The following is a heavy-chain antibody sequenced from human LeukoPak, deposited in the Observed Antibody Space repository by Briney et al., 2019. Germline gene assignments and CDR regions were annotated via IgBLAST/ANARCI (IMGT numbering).Heavy chain of an antibody. V-gene: IGHV4-59*01. Sequence: SETLSLTCTVSGGSISNYWWSWIRQPPGKGLEWIGYVFDSGGTNYNPSLKSRVTVSVDTSKKQFSLKLSSVTAADTAVYYCARGYSSSWNYFDYWGQGTLVTVSS. D-gene: IGHD6-13*01. CDR3: ARGYSSSWNYFDY. CDR1: GGSISNYW. CDR2: VFDSGGT. J-gene: IGHJ4*02.